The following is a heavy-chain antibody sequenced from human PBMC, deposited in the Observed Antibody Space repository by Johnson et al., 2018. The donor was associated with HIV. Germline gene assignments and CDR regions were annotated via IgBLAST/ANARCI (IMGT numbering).Heavy chain of an antibody. CDR3: ARDRGRAYYNFWSGTRSACAFDI. Sequence: VQLVESGGGLVQPGGSLRLSCAASGFTFSSYWMHWVRQAPGKGLVWVSRINSDGSSTSYANSVKGRFTISRANANNTLYLQMNSLRAEDTAVYYCARDRGRAYYNFWSGTRSACAFDIWGQGTMVTVSS. V-gene: IGHV3-74*01. CDR2: INSDGSST. CDR1: GFTFSSYW. J-gene: IGHJ3*02. D-gene: IGHD3-3*01.